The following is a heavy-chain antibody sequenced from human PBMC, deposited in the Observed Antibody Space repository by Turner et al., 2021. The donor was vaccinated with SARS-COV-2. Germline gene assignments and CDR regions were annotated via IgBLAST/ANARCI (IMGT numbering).Heavy chain of an antibody. CDR3: AKGESQYFDY. V-gene: IGHV3-30-3*01. J-gene: IGHJ4*02. CDR2: ISYDGNNK. Sequence: QVQLVESGGGVVQPGRSLRLSCAASGFTFSSYAMHWVRQAPGKGLEWVAVISYDGNNKYYADSVKGRFTISRDNSKNTLYLQMNSLRAEDTAVYYCAKGESQYFDYWGQGTLVTVSS. CDR1: GFTFSSYA.